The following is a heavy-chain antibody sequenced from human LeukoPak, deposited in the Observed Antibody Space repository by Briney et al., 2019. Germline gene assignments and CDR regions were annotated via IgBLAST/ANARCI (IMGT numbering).Heavy chain of an antibody. V-gene: IGHV4-39*07. D-gene: IGHD2-8*01. CDR2: IYYSGST. CDR3: ARVVLMVYRNSPQYYYYMDV. Sequence: SETLSLTCTVSGGSISSSSYYWGWIRQPPGKGLEWIGSIYYSGSTYYNPSRKSRVTISVDTSKNQFSLKLSSVTAADTAVYYCARVVLMVYRNSPQYYYYMDVWGKGTTVTVSS. CDR1: GGSISSSSYY. J-gene: IGHJ6*03.